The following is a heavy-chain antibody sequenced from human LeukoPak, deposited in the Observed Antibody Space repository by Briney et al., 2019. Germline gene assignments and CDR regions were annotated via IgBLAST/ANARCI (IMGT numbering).Heavy chain of an antibody. CDR3: ARAVYQWLAFDY. CDR2: ISYSGNT. CDR1: GGSISSYY. J-gene: IGHJ4*02. Sequence: PSETLSLTCTVSGGSISSYYWSWIRQPPGKGLEWIGHISYSGNTNHNPSLKSRVTISADTSKNQVSLKLTSVTAADTAVHYCARAVYQWLAFDYWGQGTLVTVSS. D-gene: IGHD6-19*01. V-gene: IGHV4-59*01.